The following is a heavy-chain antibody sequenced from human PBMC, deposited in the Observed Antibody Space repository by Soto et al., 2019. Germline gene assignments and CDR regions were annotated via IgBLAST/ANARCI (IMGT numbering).Heavy chain of an antibody. J-gene: IGHJ4*02. Sequence: QVQLVQSGAEVKRSGASVKVSCKASGYAFTGYYLHWVRQAPGQGLEWMGWITPDTGGTDYTQKFQGWVTMTRDTSLTTAYMELSNVNFDDTAVYYCARAVGRDGSSWHRGAFDYCDQGTLITVSS. CDR3: ARAVGRDGSSWHRGAFDY. CDR1: GYAFTGYY. CDR2: ITPDTGGT. V-gene: IGHV1-2*04. D-gene: IGHD2-2*01.